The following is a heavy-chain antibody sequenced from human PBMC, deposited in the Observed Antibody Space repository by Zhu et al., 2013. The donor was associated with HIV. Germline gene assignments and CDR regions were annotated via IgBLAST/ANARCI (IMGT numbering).Heavy chain of an antibody. CDR1: GYTFTAYG. Sequence: QVQLVQSGPEMKKAGASLKVSCTASGYTFTAYGVAWVRQAPGQGLEWIGWMSAVNGNTNYAQKFQGRVTMTRDTSTHTAHMELRSLRFGDTGIYYCAREERALDVWGQGQMVTVSS. V-gene: IGHV1-18*04. J-gene: IGHJ3*01. CDR2: MSAVNGNT. CDR3: AREERALDV.